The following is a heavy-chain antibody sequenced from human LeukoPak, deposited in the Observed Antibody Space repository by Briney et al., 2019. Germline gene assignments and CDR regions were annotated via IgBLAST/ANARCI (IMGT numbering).Heavy chain of an antibody. Sequence: GGSLRLSCAASGFTFSSYAMSWVRQAPGKGLEWVAVISYDGSNKYYADSVKGRFTISRDNSKNTLYLQMNSLRAEDTAVYYCARDYGNSYSSGSVGGPTPLIGAYWGQGTLVTVSS. CDR1: GFTFSSYA. V-gene: IGHV3-30-3*01. D-gene: IGHD6-19*01. CDR3: ARDYGNSYSSGSVGGPTPLIGAY. CDR2: ISYDGSNK. J-gene: IGHJ4*02.